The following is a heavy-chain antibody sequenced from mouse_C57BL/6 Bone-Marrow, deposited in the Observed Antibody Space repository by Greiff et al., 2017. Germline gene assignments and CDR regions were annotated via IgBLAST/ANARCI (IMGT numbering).Heavy chain of an antibody. CDR2: IDPSDSYT. D-gene: IGHD2-2*01. V-gene: IGHV1-50*01. CDR1: GYTFTSYW. J-gene: IGHJ3*01. CDR3: ARWLPAWFAY. Sequence: QVQLQQPGAELVKPGASVKLSCKASGYTFTSYWMQWVKQRPGQGLEWIGEIDPSDSYTNYNQKFKGKATLTVDTSSSTAYMQLSSLTSEDSAVYYCARWLPAWFAYWGQGTLVTVSA.